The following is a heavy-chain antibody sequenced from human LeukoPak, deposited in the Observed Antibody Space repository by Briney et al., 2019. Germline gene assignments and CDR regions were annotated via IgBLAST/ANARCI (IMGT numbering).Heavy chain of an antibody. D-gene: IGHD5-18*01. V-gene: IGHV4-59*12. CDR3: ARDSWDTAMVTDY. J-gene: IGHJ4*02. CDR1: GASISGYH. CDR2: IYYSGSS. Sequence: SETLSPTYNVAGASISGYHFSSIRQPPGKGLEWLGYIYYSGSSNYNPSLKSRVTMSADTSKNQFSLKLSSVTAADTAVYYCARDSWDTAMVTDYWGQGTLVTVSS.